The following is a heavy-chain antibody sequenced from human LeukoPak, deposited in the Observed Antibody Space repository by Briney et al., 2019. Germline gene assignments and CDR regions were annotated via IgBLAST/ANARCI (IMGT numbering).Heavy chain of an antibody. CDR1: GFTFSSYS. J-gene: IGHJ3*02. V-gene: IGHV3-30*18. CDR2: ISYDGSNK. Sequence: PGGSLRLSCAASGFTFSSYSMNWVRQAPGKGLEWVAVISYDGSNKYYADSVKGRFTISRDNSKNTLYLQMNSLRAEDTAVYYCAKDMAFGVMISSRSAFDIWGQGTMVTVSS. CDR3: AKDMAFGVMISSRSAFDI. D-gene: IGHD3-3*01.